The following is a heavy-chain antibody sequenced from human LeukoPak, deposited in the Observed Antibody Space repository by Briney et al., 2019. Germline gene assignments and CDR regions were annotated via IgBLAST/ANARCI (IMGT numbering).Heavy chain of an antibody. CDR2: IRYDGSNK. CDR1: GFTFSSYG. D-gene: IGHD6-13*01. V-gene: IGHV3-30*02. Sequence: PGGSLRLSCAASGFTFSSYGMHWVRQAPGKGLEWVAFIRYDGSNKYYADSVKGRFTISRDNSKNTLYLQMNSLRAEDTAVYYCXKDPPVEGQQLTNXTDYWGXGXLXXVX. CDR3: XKDPPVEGQQLTNXTDY. J-gene: IGHJ4*01.